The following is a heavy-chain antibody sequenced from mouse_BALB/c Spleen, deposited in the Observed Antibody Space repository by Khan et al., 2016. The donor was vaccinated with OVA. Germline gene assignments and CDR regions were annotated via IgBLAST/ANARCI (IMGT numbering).Heavy chain of an antibody. Sequence: EVELVESGGGLVKPGGSLKLSCAASGFTFSDYYMYWVRQTPEKRLEWVATISDGGSYTYYPDSVKGRFTISRDTAQNNLYLQMNSLKSEDTAMYYCAREWGLYRYAWFAYWGQGTLVTVSA. J-gene: IGHJ3*01. CDR2: ISDGGSYT. CDR3: AREWGLYRYAWFAY. V-gene: IGHV5-4*02. D-gene: IGHD2-14*01. CDR1: GFTFSDYY.